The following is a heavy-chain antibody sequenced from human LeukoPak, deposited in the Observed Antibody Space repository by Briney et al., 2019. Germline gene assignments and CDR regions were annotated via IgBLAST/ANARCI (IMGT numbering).Heavy chain of an antibody. V-gene: IGHV3-48*04. CDR1: GFTFSSYA. J-gene: IGHJ6*03. CDR3: ARGRYYDSSGYYRFLYYYYMDV. D-gene: IGHD3-22*01. Sequence: PGGSLRLSCAASGFTFSSYAMSWVRQAPGKGLEWVSYISSSGSTIYYADSVKGRFTISRDNAKNSLYLQMNSLRAEDTAVYYCARGRYYDSSGYYRFLYYYYMDVWGKGTTVTVSS. CDR2: ISSSGSTI.